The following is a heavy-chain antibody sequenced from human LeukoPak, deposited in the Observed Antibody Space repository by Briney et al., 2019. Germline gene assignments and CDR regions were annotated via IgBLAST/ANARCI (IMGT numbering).Heavy chain of an antibody. CDR2: ISGSGGST. CDR3: AREGYYYDSSGYLGD. Sequence: GGSLRLSCAVSGFTFSNYAMSWVRQAPGKGLEWVSAISGSGGSTYYADSVKGRFTISRDNSKNTLYLQMNSLRAEDTAVYYCAREGYYYDSSGYLGDWGQGTLVTVSS. CDR1: GFTFSNYA. D-gene: IGHD3-22*01. J-gene: IGHJ4*02. V-gene: IGHV3-23*01.